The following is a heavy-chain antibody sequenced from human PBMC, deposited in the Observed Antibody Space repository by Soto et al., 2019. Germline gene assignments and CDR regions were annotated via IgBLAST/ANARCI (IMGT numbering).Heavy chain of an antibody. Sequence: DVQLLDSGGGLVQPGGSLRLSCAASGFTFNNYAMSWVRQAPGKGLEWVSTISVSGANTYYADSVKGRFTISRDDSKNTLYLQMNSLEAEDTAVYYCAKDLGLGVIAGYPHDCWGQGTLVTVSS. V-gene: IGHV3-23*01. J-gene: IGHJ4*02. CDR1: GFTFNNYA. CDR3: AKDLGLGVIAGYPHDC. CDR2: ISVSGANT. D-gene: IGHD3-9*01.